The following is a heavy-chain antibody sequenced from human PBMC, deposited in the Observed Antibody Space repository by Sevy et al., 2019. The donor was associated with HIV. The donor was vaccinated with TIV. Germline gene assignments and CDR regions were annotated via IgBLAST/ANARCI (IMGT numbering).Heavy chain of an antibody. CDR1: GDSITTYNYY. D-gene: IGHD3-9*01. CDR2: IYYSGST. V-gene: IGHV4-39*01. CDR3: ARHGSGGNLDWLTY. J-gene: IGHJ4*02. Sequence: SETLSLTCTVSGDSITTYNYYWGWIRQSPRKGLEWIGSIYYSGSTYYNPSLRSRVTMSVDTSKNQFSLRLSSVTAADTAGDYCARHGSGGNLDWLTYWGQGTLVTVSS.